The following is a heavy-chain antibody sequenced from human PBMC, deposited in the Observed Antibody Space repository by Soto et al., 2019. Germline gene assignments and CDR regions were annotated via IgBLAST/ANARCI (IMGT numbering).Heavy chain of an antibody. D-gene: IGHD6-13*01. CDR2: IYYSGST. J-gene: IGHJ4*02. CDR1: GGSISSYY. V-gene: IGHV4-59*08. Sequence: QVQLQESGPGLVKPSETLSLTCTVSGGSISSYYWSWIRQPPGKGLEWIGHIYYSGSTNYNPSLKSRVTISVDTSKNQFSLKLSSVTAADTAVYYCARQGSWSLDYWGQGTLVTVSS. CDR3: ARQGSWSLDY.